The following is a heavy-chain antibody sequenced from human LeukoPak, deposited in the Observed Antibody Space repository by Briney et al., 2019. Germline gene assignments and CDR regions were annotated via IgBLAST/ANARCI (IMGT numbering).Heavy chain of an antibody. CDR3: ARERAIASLRPYYFDY. J-gene: IGHJ4*02. CDR1: EFTFSDYY. CDR2: ISSSGSTI. V-gene: IGHV3-11*01. Sequence: GGSLRLSCAASEFTFSDYYMSWIRQAPGKGLEWISYISSSGSTIYYADSVKGRFTISRDNARNSLYLQMNSLRAEDTAVYYCARERAIASLRPYYFDYWGQGTLVTVSS. D-gene: IGHD6-6*01.